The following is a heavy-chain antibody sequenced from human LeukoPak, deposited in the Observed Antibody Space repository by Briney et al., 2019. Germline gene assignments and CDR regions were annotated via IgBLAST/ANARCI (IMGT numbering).Heavy chain of an antibody. CDR2: ISYDGSNK. J-gene: IGHJ4*02. Sequence: PGGSLRLSCAASGFTFSSYGMHWVRQAPGKGLEWVAVISYDGSNKYYADSVKGRFTISRDNYKNTLYLQMNSLRAEDTAVYYCAKDLSVAVAGLGFDYWGQGTLVTVSS. D-gene: IGHD6-19*01. CDR1: GFTFSSYG. V-gene: IGHV3-30*18. CDR3: AKDLSVAVAGLGFDY.